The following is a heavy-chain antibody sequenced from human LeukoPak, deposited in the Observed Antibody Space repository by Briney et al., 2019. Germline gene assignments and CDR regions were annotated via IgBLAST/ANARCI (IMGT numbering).Heavy chain of an antibody. CDR2: IYYSGST. J-gene: IGHJ4*02. D-gene: IGHD3-10*01. V-gene: IGHV4-30-4*01. CDR1: GGSISSGDYY. Sequence: SETLSLTCTVSGGSISSGDYYWRWIRQPPGKGREWIGYIYYSGSTYYPSLKSRVTISVDTSKNQFSLRLSSVTAADTAMYYCARLYGSASYYTYWGQGTLVTVSS. CDR3: ARLYGSASYYTY.